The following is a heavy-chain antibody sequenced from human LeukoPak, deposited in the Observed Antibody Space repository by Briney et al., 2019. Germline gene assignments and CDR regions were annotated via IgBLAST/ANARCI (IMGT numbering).Heavy chain of an antibody. J-gene: IGHJ5*02. CDR2: IYPGDSDT. CDR3: ARSYPEYSSSFGFDP. Sequence: GESLKISCKGSGYSFTSYWIGWGRQRPGKGLGGRGIIYPGDSDTRYSPSFQGQVTISAGKSIGTAFLQWSRLKAPDTAMYYCARSYPEYSSSFGFDPWGQGTLVTVSS. D-gene: IGHD6-13*01. CDR1: GYSFTSYW. V-gene: IGHV5-51*01.